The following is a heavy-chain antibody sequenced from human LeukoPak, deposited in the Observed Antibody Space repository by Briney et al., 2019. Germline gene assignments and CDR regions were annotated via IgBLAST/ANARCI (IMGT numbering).Heavy chain of an antibody. CDR2: IKQDGSEK. CDR1: GFTFSSYS. V-gene: IGHV3-7*04. Sequence: PGGSLRLSCAASGFTFSSYSMSWVRQAPGKGLEWVANIKQDGSEKYYVDSVKGRFTISRDNAKNSLYLQMNSLRAEDTAVYYCARALGSSWSDYFDYWGQGTLVTVSS. D-gene: IGHD6-13*01. CDR3: ARALGSSWSDYFDY. J-gene: IGHJ4*02.